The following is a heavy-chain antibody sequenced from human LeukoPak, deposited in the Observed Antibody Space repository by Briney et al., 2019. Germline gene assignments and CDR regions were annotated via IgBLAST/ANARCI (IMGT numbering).Heavy chain of an antibody. J-gene: IGHJ4*02. D-gene: IGHD6-19*01. CDR1: GFTVISNY. V-gene: IGHV3-66*01. CDR3: ARGAYSSGWLFDY. CDR2: LYSGGNT. Sequence: PGGSLRLSCAASGFTVISNYMTWVRQTPGKGLEWVSLLYSGGNTYYAGSVKDRFIISRDNSKNTLYLQMNTLRAEDTAVYYCARGAYSSGWLFDYWGQGTLVTVSS.